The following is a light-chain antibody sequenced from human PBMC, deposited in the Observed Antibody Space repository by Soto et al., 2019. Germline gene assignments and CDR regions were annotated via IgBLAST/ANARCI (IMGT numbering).Light chain of an antibody. CDR1: QSVGRNY. V-gene: IGKV3-20*01. J-gene: IGKJ4*01. CDR3: QQYASSPLT. CDR2: DAS. Sequence: EIVLTQSPDTLSVSPGERATLSCRASQSVGRNYLAWYQQKPGQAPRLLIYDASSRATGIPVRFSGSGSGTDFTLTISRLEPEDFAVYYCQQYASSPLTLGGGNKVETK.